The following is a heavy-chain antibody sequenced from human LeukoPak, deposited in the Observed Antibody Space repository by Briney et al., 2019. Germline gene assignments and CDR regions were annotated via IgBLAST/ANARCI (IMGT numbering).Heavy chain of an antibody. J-gene: IGHJ5*02. CDR3: AREGRLRQFDP. CDR1: GGSISSGGYY. Sequence: SQTLSLTCTVSGGSISSGGYYWSWIRQHPGKGLEWIGYIYYSGSTYYNPSLKSRVTISVDTSKNQFSLKLSSVTAADMAVYYCAREGRLRQFDPWGQGTLVTVSS. D-gene: IGHD4-17*01. CDR2: IYYSGST. V-gene: IGHV4-31*03.